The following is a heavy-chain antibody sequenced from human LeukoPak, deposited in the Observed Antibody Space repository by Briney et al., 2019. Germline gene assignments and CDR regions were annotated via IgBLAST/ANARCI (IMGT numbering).Heavy chain of an antibody. J-gene: IGHJ4*02. CDR1: GYTFTSYG. CDR3: ARETYDSSGYYRYYFDY. D-gene: IGHD3-22*01. Sequence: ASVTVSCKASGYTFTSYGISWVRQAPGQGLEWMGWISAYNGNTNYAQKLQGRVTMTTDTSTSTAYMELRSLRSDDTAVYYCARETYDSSGYYRYYFDYWGQGTLVTVSS. V-gene: IGHV1-18*01. CDR2: ISAYNGNT.